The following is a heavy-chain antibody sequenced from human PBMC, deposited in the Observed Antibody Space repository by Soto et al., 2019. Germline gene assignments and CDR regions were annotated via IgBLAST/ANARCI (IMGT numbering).Heavy chain of an antibody. CDR1: GYTFTRYG. V-gene: IGHV1-18*01. J-gene: IGHJ4*02. CDR2: ISVHNGNT. CDR3: ARYYYDSKTFDY. D-gene: IGHD3-22*01. Sequence: GASVKVSCKTSGYTFTRYGVSWVRQAPGQGLGWMGWISVHNGNTKYAQKLQGRVTMTTDTSTSTAYMELRSLRSDDTAVYYCARYYYDSKTFDYWGQGTLVTVSS.